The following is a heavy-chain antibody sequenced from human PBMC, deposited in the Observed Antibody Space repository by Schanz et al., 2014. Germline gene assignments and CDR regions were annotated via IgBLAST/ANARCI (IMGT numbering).Heavy chain of an antibody. Sequence: EVQLVESGGGFVQPGGSLGLSCVVSGFTVSSDHMSWVRQAPGKELEWVSAISGSGSSTYYAGAMKGRFTISRDNSKNAQYLQMNSLRAENTGVDYWAEDPSDGDYDYYFDYWGQGTLVTVSS. J-gene: IGHJ4*02. D-gene: IGHD3-22*01. V-gene: IGHV3-23*04. CDR1: GFTVSSDH. CDR2: ISGSGSST. CDR3: AEDPSDGDYDYYFDY.